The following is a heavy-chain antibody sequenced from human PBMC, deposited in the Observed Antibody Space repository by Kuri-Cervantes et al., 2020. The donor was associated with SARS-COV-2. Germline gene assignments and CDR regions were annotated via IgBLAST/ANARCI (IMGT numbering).Heavy chain of an antibody. CDR3: ARASVSYYDILTGYYGTKNSPFDP. CDR2: IIPIFGTA. D-gene: IGHD3-9*01. J-gene: IGHJ5*02. V-gene: IGHV1-69*06. Sequence: SVKVSCKASGGTFSSYAISWVRQAPGQGLEWMGGIIPIFGTANYAQKFQGRVRITADKSTSTAYMELSSLRSEDTAVYYCARASVSYYDILTGYYGTKNSPFDPWGQGTLVTVSS. CDR1: GGTFSSYA.